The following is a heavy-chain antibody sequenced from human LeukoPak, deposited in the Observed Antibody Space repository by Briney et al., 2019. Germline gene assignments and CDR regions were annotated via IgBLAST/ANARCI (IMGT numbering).Heavy chain of an antibody. V-gene: IGHV3-23*01. Sequence: PGGSLRLSCAASGFTFSSYAMSWVRQAPGKGLEWVSAISGSGGSTYYADSVKGRFTISRDNSKNTLYLQMNSLRAEDTAVHYCARRRGYSYGTDWGQETLVTVSS. D-gene: IGHD5-18*01. CDR2: ISGSGGST. J-gene: IGHJ4*02. CDR1: GFTFSSYA. CDR3: ARRRGYSYGTD.